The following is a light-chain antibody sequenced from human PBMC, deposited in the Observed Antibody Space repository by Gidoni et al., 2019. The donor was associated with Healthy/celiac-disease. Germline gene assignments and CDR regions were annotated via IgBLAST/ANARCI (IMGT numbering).Light chain of an antibody. CDR2: EVS. CDR3: SSYTSSSTLNYV. CDR1: SSDVGGYND. Sequence: SALTQPAYVSGSPGQSITISCTGTSSDVGGYNDVSWYHQHPGKAPKLMIYEVSNRPSGVSNRFSGSKSGNTASLTISGLQAEDEADYYCSSYTSSSTLNYVFGTGTKVTVL. V-gene: IGLV2-14*01. J-gene: IGLJ1*01.